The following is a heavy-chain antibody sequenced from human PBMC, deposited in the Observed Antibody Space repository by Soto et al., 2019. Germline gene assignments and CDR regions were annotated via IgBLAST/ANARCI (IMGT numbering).Heavy chain of an antibody. D-gene: IGHD3-10*01. CDR3: ARVDPPGVAVVRDY. CDR2: ISGFNGQT. J-gene: IGHJ4*02. Sequence: QVQLVQSGPEVKKPGASVKVSCKASGNTFASHGFSWVRQAPGQGLEWMGWISGFNGQTNYALKFQGRVTLTTDKSTRTAYMELRSLSSDDTAVYFCARVDPPGVAVVRDYWGQGKLVTVSS. CDR1: GNTFASHG. V-gene: IGHV1-18*01.